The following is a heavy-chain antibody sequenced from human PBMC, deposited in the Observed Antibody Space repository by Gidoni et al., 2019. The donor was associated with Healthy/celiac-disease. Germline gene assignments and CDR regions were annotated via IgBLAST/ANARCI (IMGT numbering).Heavy chain of an antibody. Sequence: QVQLVESGGGVVQPGGSLRLSCAASGFTFSSYGMHWVRQAPGKGLGWVAFIRYDGSNKYYADSVKGRFTISRDNSKNTLYLQMNSLRAEDTAVYYCAKGDIVVVPALDYWGQGTLVTVSS. D-gene: IGHD2-2*01. CDR1: GFTFSSYG. J-gene: IGHJ4*02. V-gene: IGHV3-30*02. CDR2: IRYDGSNK. CDR3: AKGDIVVVPALDY.